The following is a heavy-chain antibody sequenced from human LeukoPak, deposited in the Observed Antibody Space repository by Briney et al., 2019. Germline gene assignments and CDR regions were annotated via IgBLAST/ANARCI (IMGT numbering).Heavy chain of an antibody. D-gene: IGHD1-14*01. Sequence: SQTLSLTCAISGDSVSSNSAAWRWIRQSASRGLEWLGTTYYRSKWYNDYAVSVKSRITINPDTSKNQFSLQLNSVTPEDTAVYYCARDPRTPAFDFWGQGTLVTVSS. CDR2: TYYRSKWYN. CDR1: GDSVSSNSAA. V-gene: IGHV6-1*01. J-gene: IGHJ4*02. CDR3: ARDPRTPAFDF.